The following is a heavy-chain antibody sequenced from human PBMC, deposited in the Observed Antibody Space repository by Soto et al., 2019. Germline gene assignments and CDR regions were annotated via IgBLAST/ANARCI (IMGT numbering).Heavy chain of an antibody. CDR3: ARGWDANS. D-gene: IGHD6-19*01. V-gene: IGHV4-61*01. CDR2: IYNGVIT. CDR1: GASVSSGNHY. Sequence: QVLMQESGPGLVKPSETLSLTCTVSGASVSSGNHYWSWIRQPPGKRLEWIGFIYNGVITNYSPSLKSRVSISADTSRNQFSLKVSSVTAADTAVYYCARGWDANSWGQGALVTGSS. J-gene: IGHJ4*02.